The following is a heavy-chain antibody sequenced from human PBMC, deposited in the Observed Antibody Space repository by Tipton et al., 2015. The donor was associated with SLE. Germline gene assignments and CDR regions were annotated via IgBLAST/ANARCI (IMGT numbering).Heavy chain of an antibody. CDR1: GYSIFDGYY. D-gene: IGHD6-19*01. Sequence: TLSLTCTVSGYSIFDGYYWGWIRQPPGKGPEWIGTIYHSGDTYYNPSLKSRVTISVDMSKNQFSLKLTSVTAADTAVYYCAQTVAGTFDYWGQGALVTVSS. J-gene: IGHJ4*02. V-gene: IGHV4-38-2*02. CDR3: AQTVAGTFDY. CDR2: IYHSGDT.